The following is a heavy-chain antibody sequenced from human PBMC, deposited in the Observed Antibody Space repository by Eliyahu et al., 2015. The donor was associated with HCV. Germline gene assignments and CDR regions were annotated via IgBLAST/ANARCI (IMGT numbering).Heavy chain of an antibody. CDR2: IYYSGXT. CDR3: AREPFDSGFSFWETSSGSFDI. CDR1: GVSVSGGXYY. V-gene: IGHV4-61*01. Sequence: QVQLQESGPGLVKPSETLSLTCTVSGVSVSGGXYYWSWIRQPPGKGLEWIGYIYYSGXTNYNPSLKSRVTISVDTSKNQFSLKLSSVTAADTAVYYCAREPFDSGFSFWETSSGSFDIWGPGTLVTVSS. D-gene: IGHD3-22*01. J-gene: IGHJ3*02.